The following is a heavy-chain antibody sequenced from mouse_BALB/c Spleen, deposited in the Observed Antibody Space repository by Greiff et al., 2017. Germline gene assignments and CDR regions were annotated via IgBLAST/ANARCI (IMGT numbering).Heavy chain of an antibody. CDR3: ARDRGMTTKDAMDY. CDR2: IRDGGSYT. D-gene: IGHD1-3*01. CDR1: GFTFSDYY. Sequence: EVQVVESGGGLVKPGGSLKLSCAASGFTFSDYYMYWVRQTPEKRLEWVATIRDGGSYTYYPDSLKGRFTISRDNSTNNLYLQMSSLKSEDTAMYYCARDRGMTTKDAMDYGGQGTSVTVSS. J-gene: IGHJ4*01. V-gene: IGHV5-4*02.